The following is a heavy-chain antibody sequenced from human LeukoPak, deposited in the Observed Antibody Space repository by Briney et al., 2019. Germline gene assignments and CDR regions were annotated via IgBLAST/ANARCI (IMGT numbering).Heavy chain of an antibody. Sequence: SETLSLTCAVYGGSFSGYYWSWIRQPPGKGLEWIGYIYYSGSTNYNPSLKSRVTISVDTSKNQFSLKLSSVTAADTAVYYCAHSSGYGIDYWGQGTLVTVSS. CDR3: AHSSGYGIDY. D-gene: IGHD3-22*01. CDR2: IYYSGST. V-gene: IGHV4-59*01. CDR1: GGSFSGYY. J-gene: IGHJ4*02.